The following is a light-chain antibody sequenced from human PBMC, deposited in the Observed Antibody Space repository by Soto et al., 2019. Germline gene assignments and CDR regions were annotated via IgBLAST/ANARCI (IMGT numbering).Light chain of an antibody. J-gene: IGKJ4*01. CDR2: DAS. Sequence: EIVLTQSPATLSLSPGERATLSCRASQTVNSLAWYQQKPGQSPRLLIYDASNRATGVPARFSGSGSGTDFTLAISSLEPEDSALYFCQQRGTWPPLTFGGGSKVEIK. CDR3: QQRGTWPPLT. V-gene: IGKV3-11*01. CDR1: QTVNS.